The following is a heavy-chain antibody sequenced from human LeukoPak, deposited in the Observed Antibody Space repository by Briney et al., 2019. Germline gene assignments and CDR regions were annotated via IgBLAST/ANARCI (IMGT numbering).Heavy chain of an antibody. Sequence: EPSETLSLTCTVSGGSISTYYWSWIRQPPGKGLEWIGSVYYNGNNYYNPSLKSRDTISPDTSKNQFSLKLSSVTAADTAVYYCSRLLGGDPYYMDVWGKGTTVTVPS. J-gene: IGHJ6*03. V-gene: IGHV4-59*01. CDR2: VYYNGNN. D-gene: IGHD3-3*01. CDR3: SRLLGGDPYYMDV. CDR1: GGSISTYY.